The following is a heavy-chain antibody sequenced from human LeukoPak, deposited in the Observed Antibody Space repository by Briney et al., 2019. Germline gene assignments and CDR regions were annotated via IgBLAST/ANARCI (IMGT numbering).Heavy chain of an antibody. D-gene: IGHD3-10*02. J-gene: IGHJ4*02. CDR2: IKQDGSEK. CDR1: GFSFSSYW. CDR3: AKLAYYVSHFDY. Sequence: GGSLRLSCAASGFSFSSYWMSWVRQAPGKGLEWVANIKQDGSEKYYVDSVRGRFTISRDNAKNSLNLQMNSLRAEDTAVYYCAKLAYYVSHFDYWGQGTLVTVSS. V-gene: IGHV3-7*01.